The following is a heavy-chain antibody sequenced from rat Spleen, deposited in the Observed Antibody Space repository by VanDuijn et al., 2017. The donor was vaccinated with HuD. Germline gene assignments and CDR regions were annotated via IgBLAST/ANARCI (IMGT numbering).Heavy chain of an antibody. CDR1: GFTFSDYY. CDR2: IHYEGGST. CDR3: TRAGYLRDWYFDF. J-gene: IGHJ1*01. Sequence: EVQLVESGGGLVQPGRSMKLSCAASGFTFSDYYMAWVRQAPKKGLEWVASIHYEGGSTYYRDSVKGRFTISRDNAKSTLYLQMDSLRSEDTATYYCTRAGYLRDWYFDFWGPGTMVTVSS. D-gene: IGHD2-2*01. V-gene: IGHV5-22*01.